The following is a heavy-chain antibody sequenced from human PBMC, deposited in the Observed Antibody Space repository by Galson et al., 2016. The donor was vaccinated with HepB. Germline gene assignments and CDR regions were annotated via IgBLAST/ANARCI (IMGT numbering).Heavy chain of an antibody. Sequence: SVKVSCKASGYTFFNYAITWVRQAPGQGLEWMGWINTHNPDTNYAQKLQDRVTLTTNTSTRTAYMELRSLRSDDTAVYYCARHIDNWFDTWGQGTLVTVSS. V-gene: IGHV1-18*01. J-gene: IGHJ5*02. CDR2: INTHNPDT. D-gene: IGHD5-12*01. CDR1: GYTFFNYA. CDR3: ARHIDNWFDT.